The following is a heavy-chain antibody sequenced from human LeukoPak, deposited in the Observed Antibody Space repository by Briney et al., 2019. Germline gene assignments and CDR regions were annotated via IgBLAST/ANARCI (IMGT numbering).Heavy chain of an antibody. D-gene: IGHD6-19*01. CDR2: ISYDGSNK. CDR1: GFTFSSYG. Sequence: LTGGSLRLSCAASGFTFSSYGMHWVRQAPGKGLEWVAVISYDGSNKYYADSVKGRFTISRDNPKNTLYLQMNSLRAKDTAVYYCAKDIEAVAGNWFDPWGQGTLVTVSS. CDR3: AKDIEAVAGNWFDP. J-gene: IGHJ5*02. V-gene: IGHV3-30*18.